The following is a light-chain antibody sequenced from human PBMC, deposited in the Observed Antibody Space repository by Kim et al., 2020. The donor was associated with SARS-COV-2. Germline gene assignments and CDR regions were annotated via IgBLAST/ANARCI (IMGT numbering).Light chain of an antibody. CDR1: SSNIGNNY. Sequence: GQKVTISCSGSSSNIGNNYVSWYQQLPGTAPKLLIYDNNKRPSGIPDRFSGSKSGTSATLGITGLQTGDEADYYCGTWDSSLTAAVFGTGTKVTVL. CDR3: GTWDSSLTAAV. V-gene: IGLV1-51*01. J-gene: IGLJ1*01. CDR2: DNN.